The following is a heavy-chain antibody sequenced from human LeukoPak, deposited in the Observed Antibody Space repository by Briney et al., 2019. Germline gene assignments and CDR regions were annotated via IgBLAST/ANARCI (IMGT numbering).Heavy chain of an antibody. CDR2: INPNSGGT. J-gene: IGHJ4*02. V-gene: IGHV1-2*02. D-gene: IGHD3-16*02. Sequence: ASVKVSCKASGYTFTGYYMHWVRQAPGQGLEWMGWINPNSGGTNYAQKFQGRVTMTRDTSISTAYMELSRLRSDDTAVYYCARGLRLGELSLLDFDYWGQGTLVTVSS. CDR3: ARGLRLGELSLLDFDY. CDR1: GYTFTGYY.